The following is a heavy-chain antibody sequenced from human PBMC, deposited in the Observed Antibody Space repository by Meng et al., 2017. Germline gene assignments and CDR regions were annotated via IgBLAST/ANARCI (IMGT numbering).Heavy chain of an antibody. V-gene: IGHV3-30*04. CDR1: GFTFSSYA. D-gene: IGHD6-13*01. Sequence: GESLKISCAASGFTFSSYAMHWVRQAPGKGLEWVAVISYDGSNKYYADSVKGRFTISRDNSKNMLYLQMNSLRAEDTAVYYCASGEGFSAAGSYWGQGTLVTVSS. J-gene: IGHJ4*02. CDR2: ISYDGSNK. CDR3: ASGEGFSAAGSY.